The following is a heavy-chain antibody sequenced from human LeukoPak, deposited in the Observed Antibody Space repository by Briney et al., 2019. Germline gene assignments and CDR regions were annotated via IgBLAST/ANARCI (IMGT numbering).Heavy chain of an antibody. V-gene: IGHV3-23*01. CDR1: QFTFHTYA. CDR3: AKDPRAMGLYFFDD. J-gene: IGHJ4*01. D-gene: IGHD2-8*01. CDR2: ISSSGEST. Sequence: GGSLRLSCVASQFTFHTYAMSWVRQRPGKGPEWVSMISSSGESTDYAESVKGRFIISRDNTKNTLYLQLESPRVDDTAIYYCAKDPRAMGLYFFDDWGQGSLVIGSS.